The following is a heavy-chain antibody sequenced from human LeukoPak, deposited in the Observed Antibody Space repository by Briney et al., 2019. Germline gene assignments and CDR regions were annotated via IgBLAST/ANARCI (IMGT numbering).Heavy chain of an antibody. J-gene: IGHJ6*04. CDR1: GFTFSSYA. V-gene: IGHV3-23*01. CDR3: ARAWIQLWHPYYYYGMDV. D-gene: IGHD5-18*01. CDR2: ISGSGGST. Sequence: PGASLRLSCAASGFTFSSYAMSWVRQAPGKGLEWVSAISGSGGSTYYADSVKGRFTISRDNAKNSLYLQMNSLRAEDTAVYYCARAWIQLWHPYYYYGMDVWGKGTTVTVSS.